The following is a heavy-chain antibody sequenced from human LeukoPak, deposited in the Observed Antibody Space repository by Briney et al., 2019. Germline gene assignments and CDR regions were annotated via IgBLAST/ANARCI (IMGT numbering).Heavy chain of an antibody. V-gene: IGHV1-2*06. J-gene: IGHJ2*01. CDR2: INPNRGGT. Sequence: GASVTVSCTASAYMFTGYYIHWVRQAPGQGLEWMGRINPNRGGTNYAQEFQGRVTMTRDTSISTAYMELSRLTSDDTALYYCAREQSWSFDLWGRGTLVTVSS. CDR3: AREQSWSFDL. CDR1: AYMFTGYY.